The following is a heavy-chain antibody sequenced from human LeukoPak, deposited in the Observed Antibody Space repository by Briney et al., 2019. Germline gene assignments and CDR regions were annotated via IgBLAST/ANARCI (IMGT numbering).Heavy chain of an antibody. V-gene: IGHV1-69-2*01. CDR2: VDPEDGET. D-gene: IGHD2-15*01. CDR1: GYTFTDYY. J-gene: IGHJ4*02. Sequence: ASVKISCKVSGYTFTDYYMHWVQQAPGKGLEWMGLVDPEDGETIYAEKFQGRVTITADTSTDTAYMELSSLGSEDTAVYYCATLAKVYCSGGSCYTSPKIDYWGQGTLVTVSS. CDR3: ATLAKVYCSGGSCYTSPKIDY.